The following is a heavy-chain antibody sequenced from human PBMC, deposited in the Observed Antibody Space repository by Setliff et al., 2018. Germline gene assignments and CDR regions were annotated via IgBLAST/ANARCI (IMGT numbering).Heavy chain of an antibody. CDR2: IYYSGST. Sequence: PSETLSLTCSVSGDSMSFSYWSWIRQPPGKGLEWIGYIYYSGSTDSHPSLKSRVSISIDTSKNQFSLNLRSVTAADTAIYYCAKGRGEMDSWGQGILVTVSS. CDR3: AKGRGEMDS. CDR1: GDSMSFSY. V-gene: IGHV4-59*01. D-gene: IGHD3-10*01. J-gene: IGHJ4*02.